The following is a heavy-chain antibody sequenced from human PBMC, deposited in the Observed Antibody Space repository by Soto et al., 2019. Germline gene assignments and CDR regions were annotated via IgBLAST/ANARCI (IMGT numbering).Heavy chain of an antibody. CDR3: AKDLATTPFLDY. D-gene: IGHD1-1*01. CDR2: ISYDGSNK. V-gene: IGHV3-30*18. CDR1: GLTFSSYG. Sequence: LRLACAASGLTFSSYGMHWVRQAPGKGLEWVAVISYDGSNKYYADSVKGRFTISRDNSKNTLYLQMNSLRAEDTAVYYCAKDLATTPFLDYWGQGTLVTVPQ. J-gene: IGHJ4*02.